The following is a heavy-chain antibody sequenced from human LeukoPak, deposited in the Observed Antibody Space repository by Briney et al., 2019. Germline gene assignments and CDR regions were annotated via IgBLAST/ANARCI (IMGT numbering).Heavy chain of an antibody. J-gene: IGHJ4*02. V-gene: IGHV3-23*01. Sequence: GGTLRLSCSASGFSFSSDGMSWVRQAPGKGLEWVSGILGLGGAGRTYYADSVKGRFTISRDNAKNSLYLQMNSLRSEDTALYYRAKVGRSRFVMILGYYFDYWGQGTLVTVSS. CDR3: AKVGRSRFVMILGYYFDY. CDR1: GFSFSSDG. D-gene: IGHD3/OR15-3a*01. CDR2: ILGLGGAGRT.